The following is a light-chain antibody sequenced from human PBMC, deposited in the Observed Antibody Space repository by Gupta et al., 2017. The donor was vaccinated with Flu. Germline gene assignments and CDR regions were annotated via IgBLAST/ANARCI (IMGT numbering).Light chain of an antibody. Sequence: DIQVTQSPSSLSASVGDSVTITCQTSQDITNYLNWYQQKPGRAPNLLIFRTSHLHSGVPSRFSGSGSGRSFTLTISKLQPEDFATYFWQQSYNSYTFGQGTKLQIK. V-gene: IGKV1-39*01. CDR3: QQSYNSYT. CDR2: RTS. J-gene: IGKJ2*01. CDR1: QDITNY.